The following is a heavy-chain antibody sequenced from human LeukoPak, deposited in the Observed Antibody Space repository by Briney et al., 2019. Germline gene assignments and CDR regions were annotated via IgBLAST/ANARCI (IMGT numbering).Heavy chain of an antibody. CDR3: ARGHGYTYANGGIDY. V-gene: IGHV4-59*08. D-gene: IGHD5-18*01. J-gene: IGHJ4*02. CDR1: GGSISSSY. CDR2: VHNTGSA. Sequence: TSETLSLTCTVSGGSISSSYSCWIRHPPGKGLEWIGYVHNTGSATYNPSLKSRVTMSVDMSKNQFSLNLNSVTAADTAVYYCARGHGYTYANGGIDYWGQGTLVTVSS.